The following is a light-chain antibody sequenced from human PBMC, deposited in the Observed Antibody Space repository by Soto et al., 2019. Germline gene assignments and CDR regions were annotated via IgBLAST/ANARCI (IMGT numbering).Light chain of an antibody. CDR1: SSDVGDYNY. V-gene: IGLV2-14*01. CDR3: SSYTSSSLYV. CDR2: DVS. Sequence: QSALTQPASVSGSPGQSITVSCTGTSSDVGDYNYVSWYQQRPGKAPKLMIFDVSNRPSGVSNRFSGSKSGNTASLTISGLQAGDEADYYCSSYTSSSLYVFGTGTKLTVL. J-gene: IGLJ1*01.